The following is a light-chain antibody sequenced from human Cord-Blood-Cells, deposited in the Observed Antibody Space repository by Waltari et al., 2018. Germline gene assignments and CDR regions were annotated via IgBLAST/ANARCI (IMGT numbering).Light chain of an antibody. CDR3: SSYTSSSTWV. Sequence: QSALTPPASVSGSPGQSITISCTGTSSDAGGSNYVSWYQQHPGKAPKLMIYEVSKRPSGVSNRFSGSKSGNTASLTISGLQAEDEADYYCSSYTSSSTWVFGGGTKLTVL. V-gene: IGLV2-14*01. J-gene: IGLJ3*02. CDR1: SSDAGGSNY. CDR2: EVS.